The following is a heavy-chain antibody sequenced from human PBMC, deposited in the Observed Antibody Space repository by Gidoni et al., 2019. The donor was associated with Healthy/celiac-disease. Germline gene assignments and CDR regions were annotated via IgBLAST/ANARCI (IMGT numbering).Heavy chain of an antibody. CDR3: ARGKSFNWFDY. CDR2: INHSGST. Sequence: QVQLQQWGAGLLKPSETLSLTCAVYGGSFSGYYWSWFRQPPGKGLEWIGEINHSGSTNYNPSLKSRVTISVDTSKNQFSLKLSSVTAADTAVYYCARGKSFNWFDYWGQGTLVTVSS. J-gene: IGHJ4*02. V-gene: IGHV4-34*01. CDR1: GGSFSGYY.